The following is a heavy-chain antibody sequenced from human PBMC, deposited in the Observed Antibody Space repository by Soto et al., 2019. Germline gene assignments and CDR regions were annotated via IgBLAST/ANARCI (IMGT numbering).Heavy chain of an antibody. CDR1: GGSISSSSYY. CDR3: AREDSSSWADYYYYGMDV. V-gene: IGHV4-39*01. Sequence: SETLSLTCTVSGGSISSSSYYWGWIRQPPGKGLEWIGSIYYSGSTYYNPSLKSRVTISVDTSKNQFSLKLSSVTAADTAVYYCAREDSSSWADYYYYGMDVWGQGTTVT. CDR2: IYYSGST. J-gene: IGHJ6*02. D-gene: IGHD6-13*01.